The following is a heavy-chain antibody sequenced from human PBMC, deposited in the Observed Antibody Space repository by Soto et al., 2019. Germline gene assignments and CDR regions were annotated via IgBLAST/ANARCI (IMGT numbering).Heavy chain of an antibody. CDR3: EKDEYSDGVGMDV. J-gene: IGHJ6*02. D-gene: IGHD6-6*01. V-gene: IGHV3-9*01. CDR1: GFTFDDYA. CDR2: IRWNSGSI. Sequence: EVQLVESGGGLVQXGMSLRLSCAASGFTFDDYAMHWVRQAPGKGLEWVSGIRWNSGSIDYADSVMGRVTISRDNAKNSLSLKMNSLRVQDTDVYYCEKDEYSDGVGMDVWGQGTTVSVSS.